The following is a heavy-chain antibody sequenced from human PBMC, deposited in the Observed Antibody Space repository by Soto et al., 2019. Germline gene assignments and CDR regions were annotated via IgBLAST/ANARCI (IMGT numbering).Heavy chain of an antibody. CDR2: MNPNSGNT. Sequence: QVQLVQSGAEVKKPGASVKVSCKASGYTFTSYDINWVRQATGQGLEWMGWMNPNSGNTGYAQKFQGRXTXHXXTSISTAYMELSSLRSEDTAVYYCPRTLYGDNVDYWGQGTLVTVSS. D-gene: IGHD4-17*01. CDR3: PRTLYGDNVDY. V-gene: IGHV1-8*01. CDR1: GYTFTSYD. J-gene: IGHJ4*02.